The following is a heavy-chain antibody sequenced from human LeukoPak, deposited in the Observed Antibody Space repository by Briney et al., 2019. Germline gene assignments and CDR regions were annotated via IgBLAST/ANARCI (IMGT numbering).Heavy chain of an antibody. J-gene: IGHJ4*02. CDR2: ISSSSSYI. CDR1: GFAFSTYS. CDR3: ARDYSSLLFDY. Sequence: GGSLRLSCAASGFAFSTYSMNWVRQAPGKGLEWVSSISSSSSYIYYGDSVKRRFTISRDNARNSLYLQLNSLRAEDTALYYCARDYSSLLFDYWGQGILVTVSS. D-gene: IGHD6-13*01. V-gene: IGHV3-21*01.